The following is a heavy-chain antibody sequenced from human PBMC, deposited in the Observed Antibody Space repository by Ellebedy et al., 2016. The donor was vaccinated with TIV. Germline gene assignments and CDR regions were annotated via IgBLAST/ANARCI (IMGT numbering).Heavy chain of an antibody. CDR3: AASESADSDY. D-gene: IGHD2-2*01. CDR2: IYYSGRT. CDR1: GGSISSYY. Sequence: MPSETLSLTCTVSGGSISSYYWTWIWQPPGKGLEWIGYIYYSGRTNYNHALKSRVTISVDTSKNQFSLKLSSVTAADTAVYYCAASESADSDYWGPGTLVTVSS. J-gene: IGHJ4*02. V-gene: IGHV4-59*01.